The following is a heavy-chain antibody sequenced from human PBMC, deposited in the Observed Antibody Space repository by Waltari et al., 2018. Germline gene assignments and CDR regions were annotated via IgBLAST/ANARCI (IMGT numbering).Heavy chain of an antibody. CDR2: ISSGGSNR. D-gene: IGHD3-10*01. Sequence: EVQLVESGGGLVQTGGSLRLSCAASGFTFSSYEMNWVRQAPGKGLEWVSYISSGGSNRFYAESGKGRFTISRDNAKNSLYLQMNSLRVEDTAVYYCTRERSVTGKGNLDYWGQGTLVTVSS. CDR1: GFTFSSYE. V-gene: IGHV3-48*03. J-gene: IGHJ4*02. CDR3: TRERSVTGKGNLDY.